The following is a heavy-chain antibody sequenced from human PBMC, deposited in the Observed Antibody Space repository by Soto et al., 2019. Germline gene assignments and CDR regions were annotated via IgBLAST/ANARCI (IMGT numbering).Heavy chain of an antibody. CDR3: AIRIYGTNRYYLDY. V-gene: IGHV3-23*01. CDR1: GFTVSSYA. CDR2: ISAST. Sequence: GGSLRLSCAASGFTVSSYALNWVRQAPGKGLEWVSGISASTYYADSVKGRFTISRDTSMNTLYLQMNSLSAEDTAIYFCAIRIYGTNRYYLDYWGQGTLVTVSS. D-gene: IGHD2-21*01. J-gene: IGHJ4*02.